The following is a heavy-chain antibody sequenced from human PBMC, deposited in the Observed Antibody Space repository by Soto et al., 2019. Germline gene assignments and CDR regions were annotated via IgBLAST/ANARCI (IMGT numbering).Heavy chain of an antibody. D-gene: IGHD5-12*01. CDR2: INAGNGNT. CDR1: GYTFTGYA. V-gene: IGHV1-3*01. J-gene: IGHJ5*02. Sequence: ASVKVSCKASGYTFTGYAMHWVRQAPGQRLEWMGWINAGNGNTKYSQKFQGRVTITADESTTTAYMELSSLRSDDTAVYYCAKDGGKDGYFGNWFDPWGQGTLVTVS. CDR3: AKDGGKDGYFGNWFDP.